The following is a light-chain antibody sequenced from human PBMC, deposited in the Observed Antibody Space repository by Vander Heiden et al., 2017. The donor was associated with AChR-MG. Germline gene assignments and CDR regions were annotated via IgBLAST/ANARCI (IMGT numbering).Light chain of an antibody. CDR2: GAS. CDR1: PSYSRRY. Sequence: IVLTQCPGTLPLSPGDRATLSCRARPSYSRRYLAWYQQKPCQAPRLLIYGASNRAAGVPDRFSGGGSGRDFSLTISRLEPDDFAVYYCQQYAASPRTFGQGTKVEIK. J-gene: IGKJ1*01. V-gene: IGKV3-20*01. CDR3: QQYAASPRT.